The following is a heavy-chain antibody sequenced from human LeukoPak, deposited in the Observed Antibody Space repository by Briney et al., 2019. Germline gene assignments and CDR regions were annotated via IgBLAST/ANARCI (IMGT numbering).Heavy chain of an antibody. CDR1: GGSISSYY. V-gene: IGHV4-59*01. D-gene: IGHD3-10*01. Sequence: PSETLSLTCTVSGGSISSYYWSWIRQPPGKGLEWIGYIYYSGSTSYNPSLKSRVTISVDTSKNQISLKVRSVTAADTAVYYCARRGGSYYKRGRLDYYYMDVWGKGTTVTVSS. CDR3: ARRGGSYYKRGRLDYYYMDV. J-gene: IGHJ6*03. CDR2: IYYSGST.